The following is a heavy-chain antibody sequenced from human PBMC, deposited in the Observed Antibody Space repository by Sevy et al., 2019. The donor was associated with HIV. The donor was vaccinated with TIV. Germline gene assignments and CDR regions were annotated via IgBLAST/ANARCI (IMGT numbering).Heavy chain of an antibody. V-gene: IGHV5-51*01. Sequence: GESLKISCQGSGHDFNNHWIGWVRHKPGQGLEWMGVILPDDSDTKYSPSFEGQVTFSADKSISTVYLQWSSLKASDTAMYFCATSRSGQFDGSGYYIYWGQGTLVTVSS. CDR2: ILPDDSDT. CDR3: ATSRSGQFDGSGYYIY. D-gene: IGHD3-22*01. J-gene: IGHJ4*02. CDR1: GHDFNNHW.